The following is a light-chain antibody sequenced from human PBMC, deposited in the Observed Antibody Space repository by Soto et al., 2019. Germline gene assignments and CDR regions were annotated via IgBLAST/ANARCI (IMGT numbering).Light chain of an antibody. V-gene: IGKV3-20*01. J-gene: IGKJ1*01. CDR1: QSVRYNY. CDR3: QQYGTSPRT. CDR2: GVS. Sequence: EIVLKQSPATLSSFPGDRVTLSCRASQSVRYNYLAWYQQKPGQAPRLLIYGVSTRATGIPDRFSGSGSGTDFTLTIGRLDPEDFAVYYCQQYGTSPRTFGQGTKVDIK.